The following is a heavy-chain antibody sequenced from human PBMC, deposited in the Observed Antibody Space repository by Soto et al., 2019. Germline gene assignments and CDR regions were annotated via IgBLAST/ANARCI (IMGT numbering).Heavy chain of an antibody. Sequence: SVKVSCKASGGTFSSYAISWVRQAPGQGLEWMGGIIPIFGTANYAQKFQGRVTITADESTSTAYMELSSLRSEDTAVYYCARDLLLLGYFDYWGQGTRVTVSS. D-gene: IGHD2-15*01. CDR2: IIPIFGTA. V-gene: IGHV1-69*13. CDR3: ARDLLLLGYFDY. J-gene: IGHJ4*02. CDR1: GGTFSSYA.